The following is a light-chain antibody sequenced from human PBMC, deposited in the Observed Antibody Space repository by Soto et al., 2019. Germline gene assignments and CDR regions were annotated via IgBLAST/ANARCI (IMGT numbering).Light chain of an antibody. V-gene: IGKV1-9*01. CDR3: QQVNNYPLT. CDR2: DAS. CDR1: QGISTF. J-gene: IGKJ4*01. Sequence: DVQLTQSPSFISALVGDRVIITCRASQGISTFLAWYQQHPGTAPKRLIYDASNLQSGVPSRFSGSGSGTEFTLTISSLQPEDFATYYCQQVNNYPLTFGGGTKVDIK.